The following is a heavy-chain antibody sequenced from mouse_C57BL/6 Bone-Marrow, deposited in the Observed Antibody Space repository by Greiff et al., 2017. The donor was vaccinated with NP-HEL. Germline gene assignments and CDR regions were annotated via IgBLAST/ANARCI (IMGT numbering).Heavy chain of an antibody. CDR3: ARRRNDYPYYYAMDY. V-gene: IGHV1-55*01. CDR1: GYTFTSYW. CDR2: IYPGSGST. J-gene: IGHJ4*01. D-gene: IGHD2-4*01. Sequence: QVQLQQPGAELVKPGASVKMSCKASGYTFTSYWITWVKQRPGQGLEWIGDIYPGSGSTNYNEKFKSKATLTVDTSSSTAYMQLSSLTSEDSALYYCARRRNDYPYYYAMDYWGQGTSVTVSS.